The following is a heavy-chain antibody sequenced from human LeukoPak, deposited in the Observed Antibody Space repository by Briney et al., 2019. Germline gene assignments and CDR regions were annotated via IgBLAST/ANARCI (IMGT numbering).Heavy chain of an antibody. Sequence: ASVKVSCKASGYTFTGYYMHWVRQAPGQGLEWMGWINPNSGGTSYAQKFQGGVTMTRDTSISTAYMELSRLRSDDTAVYYCARDTADYDFWSGYLGNWFDPWGQGTLVTVSS. CDR2: INPNSGGT. J-gene: IGHJ5*02. CDR1: GYTFTGYY. V-gene: IGHV1-2*02. D-gene: IGHD3-3*01. CDR3: ARDTADYDFWSGYLGNWFDP.